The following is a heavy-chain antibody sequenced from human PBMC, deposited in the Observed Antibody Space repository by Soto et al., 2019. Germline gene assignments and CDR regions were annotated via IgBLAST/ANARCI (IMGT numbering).Heavy chain of an antibody. CDR2: TSYTENT. D-gene: IGHD1-1*01. V-gene: IGHV4-59*12. Sequence: LSLTCIVSGGPITSYQWSCIRQFPGKGLELIAYTSYTENTNYNPSLKNRVTTSMNTSKNQLSLKLTSMTAADRAVYYCGRDMHAGFTHDFDPWGQGTLVTVSS. J-gene: IGHJ5*02. CDR1: GGPITSYQ. CDR3: GRDMHAGFTHDFDP.